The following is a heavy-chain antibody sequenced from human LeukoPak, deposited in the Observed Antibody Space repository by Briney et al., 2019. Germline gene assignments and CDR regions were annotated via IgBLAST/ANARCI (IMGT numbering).Heavy chain of an antibody. J-gene: IGHJ6*02. CDR1: GGSISSSNW. V-gene: IGHV4-4*02. Sequence: NSTETLSLTCAVSGGSISSSNWWSWVRQPPGKGLEWIGEIYHSGSTNYNPSLKSRVTISVDKSKNQFSLKLSSVTAADTAVYYCARDGGLGHCSGTSCPGDGMDVWGQGTTVTVSS. CDR2: IYHSGST. D-gene: IGHD2-2*03. CDR3: ARDGGLGHCSGTSCPGDGMDV.